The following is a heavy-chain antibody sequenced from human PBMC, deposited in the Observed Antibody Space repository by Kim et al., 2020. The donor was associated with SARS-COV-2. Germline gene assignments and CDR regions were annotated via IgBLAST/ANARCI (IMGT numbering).Heavy chain of an antibody. CDR1: GGSISSYY. J-gene: IGHJ3*02. D-gene: IGHD3-16*01. V-gene: IGHV4-59*12. CDR2: IYYSGGT. CDR3: ARGHYYDIRIAVFDI. Sequence: SETLSLTCTVSGGSISSYYWSWIRQPPGKGLEWIGYIYYSGGTNYNPSLKSRVTISVDTSKNQFSLKLSSVTAADTAVYYCARGHYYDIRIAVFDIWGQ.